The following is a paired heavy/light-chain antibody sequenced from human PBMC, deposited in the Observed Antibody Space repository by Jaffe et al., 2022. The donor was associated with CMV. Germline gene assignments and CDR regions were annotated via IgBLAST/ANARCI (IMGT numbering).Heavy chain of an antibody. CDR3: ARVTDGVDIVATIRPVYYYYGMDV. V-gene: IGHV4-34*01. CDR1: GGSFSGYY. D-gene: IGHD5-12*01. CDR2: INHSGST. J-gene: IGHJ6*02. Sequence: QVQLQQWGAGLLKPSETLSLTCAVYGGSFSGYYWSWIRQPPGKGLEWIGEINHSGSTNYNPSLKSRVTISVDTSKNQFSLKLSSVTAADTAVYYCARVTDGVDIVATIRPVYYYYGMDVWGQGTTVTVSS.
Light chain of an antibody. CDR3: QQLNSYRT. Sequence: IQLTQSPSSLSASVGDRVTITCRASQGISSYLAWYQQKPGKAPKLLIYAASTLQSGVPSRFSGSGSGTDFTLTISSLQPEDFATYYCQQLNSYRTFGGGTKVEIK. V-gene: IGKV1-9*01. CDR2: AAS. J-gene: IGKJ4*01. CDR1: QGISSY.